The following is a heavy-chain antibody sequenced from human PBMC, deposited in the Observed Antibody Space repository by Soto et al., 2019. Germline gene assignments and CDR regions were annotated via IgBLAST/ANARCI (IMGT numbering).Heavy chain of an antibody. J-gene: IGHJ6*02. D-gene: IGHD2-15*01. CDR1: GFTFSSYG. V-gene: IGHV3-30*18. CDR3: AKDFFSGGSCYYYYGMDF. CDR2: ISYDGSNK. Sequence: QVQLVESGGGVVQPGRSLRLSCAASGFTFSSYGMHWVRQAPGKGLEWVAVISYDGSNKYYADSVKGRFTISRDNSKNTLYLQMNSLRAEDTAVYYCAKDFFSGGSCYYYYGMDFRGQGTTVTVSS.